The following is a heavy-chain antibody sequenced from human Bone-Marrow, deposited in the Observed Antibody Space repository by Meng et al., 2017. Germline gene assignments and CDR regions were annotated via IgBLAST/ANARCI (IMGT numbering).Heavy chain of an antibody. V-gene: IGHV3-74*01. D-gene: IGHD3-22*01. J-gene: IGHJ1*01. Sequence: GESLKISCAASGFTFSSYGMHWVRQAPGRGLVWVSRINSDGSDTSYADSVKGRFTISRDNARNTLYLQMNSLRVEDTAVYYCAKVGYYDSSNYYAYFQHWGQGTLVTVSS. CDR1: GFTFSSYG. CDR3: AKVGYYDSSNYYAYFQH. CDR2: INSDGSDT.